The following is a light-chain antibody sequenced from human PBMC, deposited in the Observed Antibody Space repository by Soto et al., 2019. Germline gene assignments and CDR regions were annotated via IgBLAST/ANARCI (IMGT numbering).Light chain of an antibody. CDR1: SRDVGAYNY. V-gene: IGLV2-14*03. Sequence: QSALTQPASVSGSPGQSITISCTGTSRDVGAYNYVSWYQQYPGRAPKLIIYDVNNRPSGDSNRFSGSKSGNMASLTISGLQAEDEADYYCSSYTISSTVVFGGGTTLTVL. CDR3: SSYTISSTVV. CDR2: DVN. J-gene: IGLJ2*01.